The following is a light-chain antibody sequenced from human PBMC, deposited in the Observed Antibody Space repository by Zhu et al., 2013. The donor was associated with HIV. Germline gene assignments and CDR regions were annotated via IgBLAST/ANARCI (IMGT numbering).Light chain of an antibody. CDR3: LQYNSYPYT. Sequence: DIQMTQSPSTLSAFVGDRVTITCRASQSITNWLAWYKQKPGKAPNLLIYDASSLQSGVPSRFSGSGSGTEFTLTISSLQPDDFATYFCLQYNSYPYTFGQGTNLEI. J-gene: IGKJ2*01. CDR1: QSITNW. CDR2: DAS. V-gene: IGKV1-5*01.